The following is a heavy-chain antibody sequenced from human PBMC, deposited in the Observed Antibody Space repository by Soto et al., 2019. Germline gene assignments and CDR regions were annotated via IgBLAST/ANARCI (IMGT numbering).Heavy chain of an antibody. CDR1: GFTFSSYG. CDR3: ARGGGLSVPKTLRPSNYGMDV. Sequence: GGSLRLSCAASGFTFSSYGMHWVRQAPGKGLEWVAVIWYDGSNKYYADSVKGRFTISRDNSKNTLYLQMNSLRAEDTAVYYCARGGGLSVPKTLRPSNYGMDVWGQGTTVTVSS. CDR2: IWYDGSNK. V-gene: IGHV3-33*01. D-gene: IGHD3-3*01. J-gene: IGHJ6*02.